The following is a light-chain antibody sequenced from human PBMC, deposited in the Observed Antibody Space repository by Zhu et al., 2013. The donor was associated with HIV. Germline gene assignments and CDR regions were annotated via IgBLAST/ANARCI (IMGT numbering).Light chain of an antibody. Sequence: EILLTQSPGTLSLSPGERATLSCRASQSVTSTCLAWYQQRLGQAPRLLIYGASSRATGIPDRFSGSGSGTDFTLTISRLEPEDFAVYYCQHRSSWSLAFGGGTKVEIK. CDR2: GAS. J-gene: IGKJ4*01. V-gene: IGKV3D-20*02. CDR1: QSVTSTC. CDR3: QHRSSWSLA.